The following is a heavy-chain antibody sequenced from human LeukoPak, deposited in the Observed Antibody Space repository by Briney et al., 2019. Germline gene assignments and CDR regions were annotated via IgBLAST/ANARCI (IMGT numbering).Heavy chain of an antibody. D-gene: IGHD4-17*01. Sequence: PGGSLRLSCAASGFTFSSYSMNWVRQAPGKGLEWVSYISSSSSTIYYADSVKGRFTISRDNAKNSLYLQMNSLRAEDTAVYYCASRYGDPYYYYYMDVWGKGTTVTVSS. CDR1: GFTFSSYS. CDR3: ASRYGDPYYYYYMDV. CDR2: ISSSSSTI. J-gene: IGHJ6*03. V-gene: IGHV3-48*01.